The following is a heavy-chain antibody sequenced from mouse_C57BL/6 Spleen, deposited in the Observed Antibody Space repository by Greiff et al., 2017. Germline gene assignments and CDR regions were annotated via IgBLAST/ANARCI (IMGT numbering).Heavy chain of an antibody. CDR2: IRLKSDNYAT. J-gene: IGHJ4*01. D-gene: IGHD1-1*01. CDR1: GFTFSNYW. CDR3: AIYYYGSSPYAMDY. V-gene: IGHV6-3*01. Sequence: EVMLVESGGGLVQPGGSMKLSCVASGFTFSNYWMNWVRQSPEKGLEWVAQIRLKSDNYATPYAESVKGRFTISRDDSKSSVYLQMNNLRAEDTGIYYCAIYYYGSSPYAMDYWGQGTSVTVSS.